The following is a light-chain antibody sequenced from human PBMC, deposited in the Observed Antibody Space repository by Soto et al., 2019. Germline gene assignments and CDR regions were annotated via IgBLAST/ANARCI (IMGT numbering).Light chain of an antibody. Sequence: DIQMTQSPSTLSASVGDRVTITCRASQSISSWLAWYQQTLGRAPRLLIYDASSLESGVPSRFSGSGYGTEFTLTISSLQPDDFATYYCQQYNTYSSLTFGGGTKVDIK. CDR2: DAS. CDR3: QQYNTYSSLT. J-gene: IGKJ4*01. V-gene: IGKV1-5*01. CDR1: QSISSW.